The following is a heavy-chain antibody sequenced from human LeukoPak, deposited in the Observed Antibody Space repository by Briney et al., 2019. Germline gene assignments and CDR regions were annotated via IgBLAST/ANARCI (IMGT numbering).Heavy chain of an antibody. V-gene: IGHV3-7*01. Sequence: GGSLRLSCAASGFSFSTYWMTWVRQAPGKGPEWVANIKQDGSDKYYVDSVKGRFTISRDNAKNSLYLQMNSLRAEDTAVYYCTRDTGCSGGTCFSFYDSWGQGTLVTVSS. J-gene: IGHJ4*02. CDR1: GFSFSTYW. CDR2: IKQDGSDK. D-gene: IGHD2-15*01. CDR3: TRDTGCSGGTCFSFYDS.